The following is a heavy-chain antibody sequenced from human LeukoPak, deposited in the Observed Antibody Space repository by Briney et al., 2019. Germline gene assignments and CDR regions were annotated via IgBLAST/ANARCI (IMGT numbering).Heavy chain of an antibody. V-gene: IGHV3-23*01. CDR1: GFNFNIYA. J-gene: IGHJ6*02. CDR3: AKGRDYGDYGQYYYYGMDV. CDR2: ISGSGGST. D-gene: IGHD4-17*01. Sequence: GGSLRLSCAASGFNFNIYAMSWVRQAPGKGLEWVSAISGSGGSTYYADSVKGRFTISRDNSKNTLYLQMNSLRAEDTAVYYCAKGRDYGDYGQYYYYGMDVWGQGTTVTVSS.